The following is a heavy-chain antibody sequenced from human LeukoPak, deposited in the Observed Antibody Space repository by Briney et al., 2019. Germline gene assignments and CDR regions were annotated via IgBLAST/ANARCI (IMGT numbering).Heavy chain of an antibody. J-gene: IGHJ2*01. CDR2: INQRRNT. CDR3: ARHGWHAWYFDL. V-gene: IGHV4-34*01. CDR1: GESFSGYS. Sequence: SETLSLTCVVYGESFSGYSWSWIRQPPGKGLEWIGEINQRRNTNYNPSLKSRVTISIDTSKNQFSLKLSSVAAADTAVYYCARHGWHAWYFDLWGRGTLVTVSS. D-gene: IGHD6-19*01.